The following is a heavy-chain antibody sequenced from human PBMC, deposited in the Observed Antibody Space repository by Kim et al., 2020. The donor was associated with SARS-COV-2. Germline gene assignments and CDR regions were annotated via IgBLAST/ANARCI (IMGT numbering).Heavy chain of an antibody. Sequence: GGSLRLSCAASGFSFSNYAMHWVRQAPGKGLEWVALTWSDGSNKYYADSVKGRFTISRDNSKNTLYLQMNSLRAEDTAVYYCARSEENYYGSGNYLHYWAQGTLVTVSS. J-gene: IGHJ4*02. CDR2: TWSDGSNK. V-gene: IGHV3-33*03. CDR3: ARSEENYYGSGNYLHY. CDR1: GFSFSNYA. D-gene: IGHD3-10*01.